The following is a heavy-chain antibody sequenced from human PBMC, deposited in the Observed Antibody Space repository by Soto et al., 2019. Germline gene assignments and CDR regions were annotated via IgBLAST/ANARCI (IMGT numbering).Heavy chain of an antibody. J-gene: IGHJ6*02. Sequence: GSLRLSCAASGFTFSNSDMNWVHQAPGKGLEWVAIISFDGSNEHYADSVQGRFTISRDNSENTLYLQMNSLRADDTAVYYCARPAATVIFYSGMDVWGQGTTVTVSS. D-gene: IGHD4-17*01. CDR1: GFTFSNSD. V-gene: IGHV3-30-3*01. CDR2: ISFDGSNE. CDR3: ARPAATVIFYSGMDV.